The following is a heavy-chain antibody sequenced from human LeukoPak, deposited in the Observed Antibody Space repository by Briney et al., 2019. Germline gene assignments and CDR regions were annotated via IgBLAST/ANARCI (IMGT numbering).Heavy chain of an antibody. CDR1: GYSFTTNW. J-gene: IGHJ4*02. D-gene: IGHD6-13*01. CDR2: IFPSDSDT. CDR3: ARPGYISSLDY. V-gene: IGHV5-51*01. Sequence: GESLKISCKGFGYSFTTNWISWVRQMPGKGLEWMGIIFPSDSDTRYSPSFQGQVTISADKSTSTAYLQWSNLKASDTAVYYCARPGYISSLDYWGQGTLVTVSS.